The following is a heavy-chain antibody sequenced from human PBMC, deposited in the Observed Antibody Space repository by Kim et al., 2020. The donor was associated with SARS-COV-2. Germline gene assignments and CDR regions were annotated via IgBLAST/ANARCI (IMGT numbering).Heavy chain of an antibody. V-gene: IGHV3-30*01. J-gene: IGHJ5*02. Sequence: GKGRLPISRDNSKNTLYLQMNSLRAEDTAVYYCARGGPLAAAAPRDWFDPWGQGTLVTVSS. D-gene: IGHD6-13*01. CDR3: ARGGPLAAAAPRDWFDP.